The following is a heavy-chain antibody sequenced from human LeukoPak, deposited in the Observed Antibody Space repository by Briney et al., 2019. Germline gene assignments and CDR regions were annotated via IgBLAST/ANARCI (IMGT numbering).Heavy chain of an antibody. V-gene: IGHV3-23*01. CDR3: ATVYGSGSHCDY. J-gene: IGHJ4*02. CDR1: GFTFSSYA. D-gene: IGHD3-10*01. CDR2: ISDTGATT. Sequence: GGSLRLSCAGSGFTFSSYAMSWVRQAPGKGLEWVSAISDTGATTYDADSVKGRFTISRDNAKNSLYLQMNSLRAEDTAVYYCATVYGSGSHCDYWGQGTLVTVSS.